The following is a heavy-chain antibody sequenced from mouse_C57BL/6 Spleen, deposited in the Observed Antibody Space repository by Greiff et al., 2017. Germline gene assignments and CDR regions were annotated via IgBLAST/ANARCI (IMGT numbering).Heavy chain of an antibody. CDR1: GYTFTSYW. V-gene: IGHV1-55*01. Sequence: VQLQQPGAELVKPGASVKMSCKASGYTFTSYWITWVKQRPGQGLEWIGDIYPGSGSTNYNEKFKSKATLTVDTSSSTAYMKLSSLTSEDSAVYYCARHYYGSRYYAMDYWGQGTSVTVSS. J-gene: IGHJ4*01. CDR2: IYPGSGST. CDR3: ARHYYGSRYYAMDY. D-gene: IGHD1-1*01.